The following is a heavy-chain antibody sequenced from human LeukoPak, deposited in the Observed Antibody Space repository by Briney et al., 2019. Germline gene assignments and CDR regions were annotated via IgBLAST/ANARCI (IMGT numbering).Heavy chain of an antibody. CDR2: IYYSGST. CDR3: ARENWGLATSGEEAFEM. Sequence: SETLSLTCTVSGGSISSYYWSWIRQPPGKGLEWIGYIYYSGSTDYNPSLKSRVTMSIDTSTNRFSLSLSSVTAADTAMYYCARENWGLATSGEEAFEMWGRGTMVTVSS. D-gene: IGHD5-24*01. V-gene: IGHV4-59*12. J-gene: IGHJ3*02. CDR1: GGSISSYY.